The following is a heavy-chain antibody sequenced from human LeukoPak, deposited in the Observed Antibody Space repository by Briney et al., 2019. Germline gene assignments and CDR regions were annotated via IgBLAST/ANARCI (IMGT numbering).Heavy chain of an antibody. Sequence: SVKVSCKASGGTVSSYAISWVRQAPGQGLEWMGGIIPIFGTANYAQKFQGRVTITADESTSTAYMELSSLRSEDTAVYYCARGTHSGYDKFDYWGQGTLVTVSS. CDR1: GGTVSSYA. V-gene: IGHV1-69*13. J-gene: IGHJ4*02. D-gene: IGHD5-12*01. CDR3: ARGTHSGYDKFDY. CDR2: IIPIFGTA.